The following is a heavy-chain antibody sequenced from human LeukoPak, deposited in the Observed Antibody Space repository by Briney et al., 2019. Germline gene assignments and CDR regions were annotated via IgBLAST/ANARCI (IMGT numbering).Heavy chain of an antibody. Sequence: ASVKVSCKASGYTFTGYYMHWVRQAPGQGLEWMGWINPNSGGTNYAQKFQGRVTMTRDTSISTAYMELSRLRSDDTAVYYCARDRHYYDSSGYYNPDGDYYFDYWGQGTLVTVSS. CDR1: GYTFTGYY. CDR2: INPNSGGT. D-gene: IGHD3-22*01. V-gene: IGHV1-2*02. CDR3: ARDRHYYDSSGYYNPDGDYYFDY. J-gene: IGHJ4*02.